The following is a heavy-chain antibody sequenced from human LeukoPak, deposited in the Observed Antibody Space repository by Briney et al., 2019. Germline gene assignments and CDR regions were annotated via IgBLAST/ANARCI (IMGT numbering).Heavy chain of an antibody. Sequence: SETLSLTCTVSGYSISSGYNWDWIRQPPGKGLEWIGSIYHSGSTYYNPSLKSRVTISVDTSKNQFSLKLSSVTAADTAVYYCARGQYLVYWGQGTLVTVSS. CDR1: GYSISSGYN. CDR2: IYHSGST. J-gene: IGHJ4*02. V-gene: IGHV4-38-2*02. D-gene: IGHD2-2*01. CDR3: ARGQYLVY.